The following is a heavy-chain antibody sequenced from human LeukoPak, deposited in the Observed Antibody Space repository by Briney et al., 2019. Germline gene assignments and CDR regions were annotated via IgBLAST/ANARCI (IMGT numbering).Heavy chain of an antibody. CDR1: GGSISSYY. Sequence: SETLSLTCTVSGGSISSYYWSWIRQPPGKGLEWIGYIYYSGSTNYNPSLKSRVTISVDTSKNQFSLNLSSVTAADTAVYYCARGGGPRYFDYWGQGTLVTVSS. CDR2: IYYSGST. V-gene: IGHV4-59*01. D-gene: IGHD3-3*01. CDR3: ARGGGPRYFDY. J-gene: IGHJ4*02.